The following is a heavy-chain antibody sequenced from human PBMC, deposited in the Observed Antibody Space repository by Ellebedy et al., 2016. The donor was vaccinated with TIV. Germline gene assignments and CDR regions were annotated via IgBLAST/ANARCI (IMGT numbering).Heavy chain of an antibody. V-gene: IGHV3-48*03. CDR2: ISSSGRDI. D-gene: IGHD3-16*02. J-gene: IGHJ4*02. Sequence: GESLKISCAASGFTFNVYEMNWVSQAPGKGLEWISYISSSGRDIYYADSVKGRFTISRDNAKNSLYRQLNSLRAGDTAIYSCASCDDYVWGSYRPSDYWGRGTLVTVSS. CDR1: GFTFNVYE. CDR3: ASCDDYVWGSYRPSDY.